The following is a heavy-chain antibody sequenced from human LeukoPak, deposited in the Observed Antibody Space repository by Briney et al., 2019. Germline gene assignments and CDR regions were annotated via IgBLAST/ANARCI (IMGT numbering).Heavy chain of an antibody. Sequence: GASVKVSCKVSGYTLSDLAMHWVRQAPGKGLEWMGGLDPEDGEAIYAQPLQGRVTMTEDTSSDTAYMVLSSLRSDDTAVYYCAREVMGATDYYGMDVWGQGTTVTVSS. CDR1: GYTLSDLA. D-gene: IGHD1-26*01. CDR2: LDPEDGEA. CDR3: AREVMGATDYYGMDV. J-gene: IGHJ6*02. V-gene: IGHV1-24*01.